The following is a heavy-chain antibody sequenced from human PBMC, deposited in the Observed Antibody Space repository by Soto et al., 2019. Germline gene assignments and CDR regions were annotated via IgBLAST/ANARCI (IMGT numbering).Heavy chain of an antibody. CDR2: ISDSGST. D-gene: IGHD2-2*03. CDR3: AKVWGEDGYCSRTSCLYDVHH. V-gene: IGHV3-23*01. J-gene: IGHJ5*02. CDR1: GFTFSTSA. Sequence: EVQLLESGGGLVQPGGSLRLSCEASGFTFSTSAMSWVRQAPGKGLEWVSTISDSGSTYYADSVKGRCTISRDNSKNTLYLQMNSLRAEDTAVFYCAKVWGEDGYCSRTSCLYDVHHWGQGTLVTGAS.